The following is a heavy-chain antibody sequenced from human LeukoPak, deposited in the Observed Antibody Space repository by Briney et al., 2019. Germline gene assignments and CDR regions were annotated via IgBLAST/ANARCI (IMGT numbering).Heavy chain of an antibody. V-gene: IGHV5-10-1*01. CDR2: IAPSDSYT. CDR3: ARHLTGDRSLDY. Sequence: GESLKISCKGSGYSFTSYWISWVRQMPGKGLEWMGRIAPSDSYTNYSPSFQGHVTISADKSISTAYLQWSSLKASDTAMYYCARHLTGDRSLDYWGQGTLVTVSS. CDR1: GYSFTSYW. J-gene: IGHJ4*02. D-gene: IGHD7-27*01.